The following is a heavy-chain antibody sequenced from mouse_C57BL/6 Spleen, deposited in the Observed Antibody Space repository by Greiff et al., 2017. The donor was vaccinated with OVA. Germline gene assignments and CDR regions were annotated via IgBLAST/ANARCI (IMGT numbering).Heavy chain of an antibody. D-gene: IGHD2-3*01. CDR2: IDPSDSET. J-gene: IGHJ3*01. V-gene: IGHV1-52*01. CDR3: ARDDGYYPFDY. Sequence: QVQLQQPGAELVRPGSSVKLSCKASGYTFTSYWMHWVKQRPIQGLEWIGNIDPSDSETHYNQKFKDKATLTVDKSSSTAYMQLSSLTSEDSAVYYCARDDGYYPFDYWGQGTLVTVSA. CDR1: GYTFTSYW.